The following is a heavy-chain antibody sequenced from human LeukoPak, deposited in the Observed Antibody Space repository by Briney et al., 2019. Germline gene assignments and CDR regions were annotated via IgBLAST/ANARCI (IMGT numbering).Heavy chain of an antibody. CDR1: GGSFSGYY. CDR3: ARLPIVVVPSTSFDM. J-gene: IGHJ3*02. Sequence: PSETLSLTCAVYGGSFSGYYWSWIRQPPGKGLEWIGEINHSGSTNYNPSLKSRVTISVDTSKNQFSLKLSSVTAADTAVYYCARLPIVVVPSTSFDMWGQGTMVTVSS. D-gene: IGHD2-2*01. CDR2: INHSGST. V-gene: IGHV4-34*01.